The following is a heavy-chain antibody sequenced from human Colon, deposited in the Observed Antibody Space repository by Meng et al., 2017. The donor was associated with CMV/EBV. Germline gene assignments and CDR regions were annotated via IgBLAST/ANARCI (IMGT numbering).Heavy chain of an antibody. D-gene: IGHD2-8*01. Sequence: GESLKISCAASGFTFSTYTMAWVRQAPGKGLEWVSSISWSNTYIHYADSVKGRFTISRDNAKNSLFLQLHNVRADDTAVYYCAREVECIHGVCYRVVGDHWGQGTLVTVSS. CDR3: AREVECIHGVCYRVVGDH. CDR1: GFTFSTYT. CDR2: ISWSNTYI. V-gene: IGHV3-21*01. J-gene: IGHJ4*02.